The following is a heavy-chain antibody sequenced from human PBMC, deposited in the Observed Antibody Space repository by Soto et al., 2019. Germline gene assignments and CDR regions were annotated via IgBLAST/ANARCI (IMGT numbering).Heavy chain of an antibody. D-gene: IGHD2-15*01. V-gene: IGHV3-21*01. CDR2: ISSGSNYI. CDR1: GLPFSPYT. CDR3: ARDYGKLNP. J-gene: IGHJ5*02. Sequence: PGGSLRLSGEGSGLPFSPYTMNWVRQTPGKGLEWVSSISSGSNYIYYADSLKGRFTISRDNAKNSLYLQMNSLRVEDTAVYYCARDYGKLNPWGQGTLVTVSS.